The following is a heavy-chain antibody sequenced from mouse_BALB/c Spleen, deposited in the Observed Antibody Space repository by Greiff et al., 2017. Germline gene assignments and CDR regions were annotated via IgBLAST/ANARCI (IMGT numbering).Heavy chain of an antibody. Sequence: EVKLVESGGGLVQPGGSLRLSCATSGFTFTDYYMSWVRQPPGKALEWLGFIRNKANGYTTEYSASVKGRFTISRDNSQSILYLQMNTLRAEGRATYDCARDIPECITTDDRAWFAYWGQGTLVTVSA. D-gene: IGHD1-2*01. CDR1: GFTFTDYY. CDR2: IRNKANGYTT. J-gene: IGHJ3*01. V-gene: IGHV7-3*02. CDR3: ARDIPECITTDDRAWFAY.